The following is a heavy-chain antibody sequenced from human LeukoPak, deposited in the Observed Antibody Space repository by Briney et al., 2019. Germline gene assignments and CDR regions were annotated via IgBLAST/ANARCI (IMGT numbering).Heavy chain of an antibody. Sequence: EGSLRLSCAASGFTFSGSAMHWVRQASGKGLEWVGRIRSKANSYATAYAASVKGRFTISRDDSKNTAYLQMNSLKTEDTAVYYCTRHGDPYFDWLFYNWFDPWGQGTLVTVSS. CDR3: TRHGDPYFDWLFYNWFDP. CDR1: GFTFSGSA. J-gene: IGHJ5*02. CDR2: IRSKANSYAT. V-gene: IGHV3-73*01. D-gene: IGHD3-9*01.